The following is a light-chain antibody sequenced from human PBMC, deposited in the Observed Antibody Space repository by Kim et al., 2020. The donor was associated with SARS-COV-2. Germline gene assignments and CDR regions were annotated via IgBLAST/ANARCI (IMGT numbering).Light chain of an antibody. CDR3: QQYNNGRT. CDR1: QSVNSN. V-gene: IGKV3-15*01. J-gene: IGKJ1*01. CDR2: AAS. Sequence: EIVMTQSPATLSVSPGERATLSCRASQSVNSNLAWYQQKPGQAPRLLIYAASTRATGIPARFSGSGSGTEFTLTISSLQSEDFAVYYCQQYNNGRTFGQGTKVDIK.